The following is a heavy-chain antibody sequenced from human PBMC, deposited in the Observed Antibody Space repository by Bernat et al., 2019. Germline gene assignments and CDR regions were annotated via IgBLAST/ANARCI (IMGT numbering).Heavy chain of an antibody. D-gene: IGHD2-15*01. J-gene: IGHJ4*02. V-gene: IGHV3-33*06. CDR3: AKDYCSGGSCYFDY. CDR1: GFTFSTYG. Sequence: QVQLVESGGGVVQPGRSPRLSCAASGFTFSTYGMHWVRQAPGKGLEWVAIIWYDGSTKYYADSVKGRFTISRDNSKNTLYLQMNSLRAEDTAVYYCAKDYCSGGSCYFDYWGQGTLVTVSS. CDR2: IWYDGSTK.